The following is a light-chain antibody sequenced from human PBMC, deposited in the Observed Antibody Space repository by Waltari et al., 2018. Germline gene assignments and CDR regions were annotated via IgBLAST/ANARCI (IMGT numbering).Light chain of an antibody. CDR3: CSYAGSFTWV. CDR1: NSDVGRENP. V-gene: IGLV2-23*02. J-gene: IGLJ3*02. CDR2: DVT. Sequence: QSAPTQPASVSGSPGQSITISCTGTNSDVGRENPVPWYQQHPDKSPKLIIYDVTERPSGVSDRLSGSKSGNTASLTISGLQAEDEADYYCCSYAGSFTWVFGGGTKLTVL.